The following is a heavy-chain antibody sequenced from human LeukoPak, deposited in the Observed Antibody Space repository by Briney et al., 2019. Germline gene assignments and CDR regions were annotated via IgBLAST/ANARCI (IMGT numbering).Heavy chain of an antibody. D-gene: IGHD3-22*01. V-gene: IGHV3-23*01. J-gene: IGHJ3*02. CDR1: GFTFSSYA. CDR3: AKKPAERYYYDSSGPAI. Sequence: GGSLRLSCAASGFTFSSYAMSWVRQAPGKGLEWVSAISGSGGSTYYADSVKGRFTISRDNSKNTLYLQMNSLRAEDTAVYYCAKKPAERYYYDSSGPAIWGQGTMVTVSS. CDR2: ISGSGGST.